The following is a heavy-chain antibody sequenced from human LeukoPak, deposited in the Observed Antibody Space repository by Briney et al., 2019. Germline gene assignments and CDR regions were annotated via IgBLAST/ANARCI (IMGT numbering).Heavy chain of an antibody. V-gene: IGHV4-30-2*01. D-gene: IGHD3-3*01. J-gene: IGHJ4*02. CDR2: IYHSGST. CDR1: GGSISSGGYS. CDR3: ARQNDNYYDPTLTHLDY. Sequence: SETLSLTCAVSGGSISSGGYSWSWLRQPPGKGLEWIGYIYHSGSTYYHPSLKSRVTISVDRSKNQFSLKLSSVTAADTAVYYCARQNDNYYDPTLTHLDYWGQGTLVTVSS.